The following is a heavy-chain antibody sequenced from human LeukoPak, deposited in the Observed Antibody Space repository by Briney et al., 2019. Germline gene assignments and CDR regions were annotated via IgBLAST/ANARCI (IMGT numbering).Heavy chain of an antibody. J-gene: IGHJ6*03. CDR3: ARGLGPYDYGDYVDYYYYMDV. V-gene: IGHV4-61*02. D-gene: IGHD4-17*01. Sequence: SETLSLTCTVSGGSISSGSYYWSWIRQPAGKGLEWIGRIYTSGSTNYNPSLKSRVTISVDTSKNQFSLKLSSVTAADTAVYYCARGLGPYDYGDYVDYYYYMDVWGKGTTVTVSS. CDR1: GGSISSGSYY. CDR2: IYTSGST.